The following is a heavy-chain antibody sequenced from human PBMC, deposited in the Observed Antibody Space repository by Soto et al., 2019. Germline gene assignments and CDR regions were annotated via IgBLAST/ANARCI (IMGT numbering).Heavy chain of an antibody. CDR1: RFSFSSYE. D-gene: IGHD2-15*01. J-gene: IGHJ4*02. V-gene: IGHV3-23*01. Sequence: EVQLLESGGGLVQPGGSLRLSCVASRFSFSSYEMSWVRQAAGKGLEWVSRVSLTGDRTNYAGSVKGRFTVSRDNLKNTLYLEMDSLRPEDTAIYYCARGGGYCAPTSCAIDYWGRGTPVTVSS. CDR3: ARGGGYCAPTSCAIDY. CDR2: VSLTGDRT.